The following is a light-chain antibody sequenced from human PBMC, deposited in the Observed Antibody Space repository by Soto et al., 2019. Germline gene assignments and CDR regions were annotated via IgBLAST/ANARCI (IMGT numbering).Light chain of an antibody. CDR2: DAS. Sequence: EIVLTQSPATLSLSPGERAPLSSRASQPFSFYLAWYQQKPGQAPRLLIYDASKRATGTPARFSGSGSGTDFTLTISSLEPEDFAVYYCQQRSNWPPFTFGPGTKVDI. V-gene: IGKV3-11*01. CDR3: QQRSNWPPFT. CDR1: QPFSFY. J-gene: IGKJ3*01.